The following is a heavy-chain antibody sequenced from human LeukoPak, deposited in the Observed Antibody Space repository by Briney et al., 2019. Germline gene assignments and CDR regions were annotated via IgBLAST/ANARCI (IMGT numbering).Heavy chain of an antibody. CDR2: ISAYNGNT. CDR3: ARERQRRGRPLDY. CDR1: RYTFTSYG. D-gene: IGHD1-1*01. V-gene: IGHV1-18*01. J-gene: IGHJ4*02. Sequence: GASVKVSCKASRYTFTSYGISGVRQAPGQGLEWMGWISAYNGNTNYAQKLQGRVTMTTDTSTSTAYMELRSRRSDGTAVYYCARERQRRGRPLDYWGQGTLVTVSS.